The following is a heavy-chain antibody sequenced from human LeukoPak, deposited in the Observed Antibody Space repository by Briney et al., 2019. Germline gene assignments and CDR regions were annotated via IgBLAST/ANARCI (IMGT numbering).Heavy chain of an antibody. CDR3: AKGSGWEASYFYYYMDV. V-gene: IGHV3-30*02. D-gene: IGHD1-26*01. Sequence: PGGSLRPSCAASGFTFNSYGIHWVRQAPGKGLEWVAFIRYDGSSKYYVDSVKGRLTISRDNSKNTLYLQMNSLRAEDTAVCFCAKGSGWEASYFYYYMDVWGKGTTVTISS. CDR1: GFTFNSYG. J-gene: IGHJ6*03. CDR2: IRYDGSSK.